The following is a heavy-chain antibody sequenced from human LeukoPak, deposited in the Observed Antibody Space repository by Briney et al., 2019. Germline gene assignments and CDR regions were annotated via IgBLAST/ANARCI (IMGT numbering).Heavy chain of an antibody. CDR2: IKQDGSEK. V-gene: IGHV3-7*01. Sequence: GGSPRLSCATSGFSFSSYAMSWVRQAPGKGLEWVANIKQDGSEKYYVDSVKGRFTISRDNAKNSLYLQMNSLRAEDTAVYYCARQRMVRGVIIKGAFDIWGQGTMVTVSS. CDR3: ARQRMVRGVIIKGAFDI. J-gene: IGHJ3*02. D-gene: IGHD3-10*01. CDR1: GFSFSSYA.